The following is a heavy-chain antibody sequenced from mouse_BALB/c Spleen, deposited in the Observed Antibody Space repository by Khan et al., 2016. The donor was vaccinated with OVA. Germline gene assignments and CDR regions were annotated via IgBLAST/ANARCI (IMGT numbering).Heavy chain of an antibody. J-gene: IGHJ1*01. CDR3: ARYGNHWYFDV. Sequence: VQLQESGAELMKPGASVKISCKATGYTFSSYWIEWIKQRPGHGLEWIGEILPGSSCTNYNEKFKGKATFTADTSSNTAYMQLSSLTSEDSAVYYCARYGNHWYFDVWGEGTTVTVSS. CDR1: GYTFSSYW. CDR2: ILPGSSCT. V-gene: IGHV1-9*01. D-gene: IGHD2-1*01.